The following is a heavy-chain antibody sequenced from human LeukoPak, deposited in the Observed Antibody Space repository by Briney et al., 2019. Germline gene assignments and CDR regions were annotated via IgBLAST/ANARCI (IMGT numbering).Heavy chain of an antibody. CDR2: INHSGST. CDR3: ARGPPTRPRIGGGWTRYTKPHAFDI. V-gene: IGHV4-34*01. D-gene: IGHD2-15*01. J-gene: IGHJ3*02. Sequence: SETLSLTCAVYGGSFSGYYWSWIRQPPGKGLEWIGEINHSGSTNYNPSLKSRVTISVDTSKNQFSLKLSSVTAADTAVYYCARGPPTRPRIGGGWTRYTKPHAFDIRGQGTMVTVSS. CDR1: GGSFSGYY.